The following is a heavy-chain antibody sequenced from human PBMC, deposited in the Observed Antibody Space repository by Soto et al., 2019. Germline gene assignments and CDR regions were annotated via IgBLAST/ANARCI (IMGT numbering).Heavy chain of an antibody. CDR2: IWYDGSNK. D-gene: IGHD4-17*01. CDR1: GFTFSSYG. Sequence: PGGSLRLSCAASGFTFSSYGMHWVRQAPGKGLEWVAVIWYDGSNKYYAESVKGRFTISRDNSKNTLYLQMNNLRAEDTAVYYCAKGSRTTVVPYFDYWGQGTLVTVSS. V-gene: IGHV3-33*06. CDR3: AKGSRTTVVPYFDY. J-gene: IGHJ4*02.